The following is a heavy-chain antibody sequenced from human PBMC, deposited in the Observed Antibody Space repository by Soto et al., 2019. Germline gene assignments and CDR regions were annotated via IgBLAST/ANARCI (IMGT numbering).Heavy chain of an antibody. CDR1: GGTFSGYA. Sequence: QVQLVQSGAEVKKPGSSVRVSCQASGGTFSGYAITWVRQAPGQGLEWMGGIIPILCTPRYAQRFQGRLTITADESTTTASLELSSLRSGDTAIYYCATSSDYYDTSGYTAPFDYWGQGTLVTVSS. CDR3: ATSSDYYDTSGYTAPFDY. V-gene: IGHV1-69*01. J-gene: IGHJ4*02. D-gene: IGHD3-22*01. CDR2: IIPILCTP.